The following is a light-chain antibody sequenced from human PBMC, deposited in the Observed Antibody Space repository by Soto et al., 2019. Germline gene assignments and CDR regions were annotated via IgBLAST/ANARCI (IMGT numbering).Light chain of an antibody. CDR2: DVS. CDR1: SSDVGANNY. V-gene: IGLV2-14*01. J-gene: IGLJ2*01. CDR3: SSYIGSITFLV. Sequence: QSALTQPASVSGSPGQPITISCTGTSSDVGANNYVSWYQHHPGKAPKLLIYDVSNRPSGVSSRFSGSKSGNTASLTISGLQAEDEADYYCSSYIGSITFLVFCGGTTLTVL.